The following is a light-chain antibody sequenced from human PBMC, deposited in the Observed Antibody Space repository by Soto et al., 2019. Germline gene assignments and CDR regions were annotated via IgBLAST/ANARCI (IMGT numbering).Light chain of an antibody. CDR3: QHDDTKTLN. V-gene: IGKV1-5*01. Sequence: DIPVTQTPSSLCRSLVYTVSINFRASQSIGTWLAWYQHRPGKAPSLLIYDASTLRSGVPSRFSGSGSGTEFTLTIRSLQADDFATYYCQHDDTKTLNFAQGTRLEIK. J-gene: IGKJ5*01. CDR2: DAS. CDR1: QSIGTW.